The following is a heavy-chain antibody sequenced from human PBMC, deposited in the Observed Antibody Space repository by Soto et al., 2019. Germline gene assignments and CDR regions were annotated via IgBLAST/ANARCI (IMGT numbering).Heavy chain of an antibody. J-gene: IGHJ6*02. CDR3: ARSLSPTYSDFWSGYYFGYYYGMDV. CDR2: IYYSGST. CDR1: GGSISSYY. D-gene: IGHD3-3*01. V-gene: IGHV4-59*01. Sequence: QVQLQESGPGLVKPSETLSLTCTVSGGSISSYYWSWIRQPPGKGLEWIGYIYYSGSTNYNPSLKSRVTIPVDTSKNQCSLKLRSVTAADTAVYYCARSLSPTYSDFWSGYYFGYYYGMDVWGQGTTVTVSS.